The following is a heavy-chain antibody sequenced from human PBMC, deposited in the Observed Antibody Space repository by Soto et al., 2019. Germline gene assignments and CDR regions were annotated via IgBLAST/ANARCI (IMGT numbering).Heavy chain of an antibody. D-gene: IGHD2-15*01. CDR3: AGRLLFCSGGSCWSCRFDL. CDR2: IYYTVNT. J-gene: IGHJ5*02. CDR1: GGSINSGTYH. V-gene: IGHV4-31*03. Sequence: PSDTLSLTCTVSGGSINSGTYHWSWLRQHPGKGLEWIGYIYYTVNTYYNPSLKSRLTISVDTSKNQFSLKLDSVTAADTAVYYCAGRLLFCSGGSCWSCRFDLWGQGTPVTV.